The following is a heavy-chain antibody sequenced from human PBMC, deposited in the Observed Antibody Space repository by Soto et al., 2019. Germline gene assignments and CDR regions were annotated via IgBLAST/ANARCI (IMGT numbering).Heavy chain of an antibody. CDR1: GFTFSSYA. V-gene: IGHV3-23*01. CDR2: VSVTGGSA. CDR3: ARGSAYSDYDLEY. D-gene: IGHD4-17*01. Sequence: PGGSLRLSCAASGFTFSSYAMTWVRQAPGKGLEWVSGVSVTGGSAYYADSVKGRLTISRDKSTNTLYLHMNSLRAEDTAVYYCARGSAYSDYDLEYWGQGTLVTVSS. J-gene: IGHJ4*02.